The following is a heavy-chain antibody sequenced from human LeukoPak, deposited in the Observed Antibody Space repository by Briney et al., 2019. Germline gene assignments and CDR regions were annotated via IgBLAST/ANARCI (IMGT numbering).Heavy chain of an antibody. CDR1: GFTVSSNY. Sequence: GGSLRLSCAASGFTVSSNYMSWVRQAPGKGLEWVSVIYSGGSTYYADSVKGRFTISRDNSKNTLYLQMNSLRAEDTAVYYCARAFGGQAYFDYWGQGTLVTVSS. D-gene: IGHD3-16*01. CDR3: ARAFGGQAYFDY. CDR2: IYSGGST. V-gene: IGHV3-53*01. J-gene: IGHJ4*02.